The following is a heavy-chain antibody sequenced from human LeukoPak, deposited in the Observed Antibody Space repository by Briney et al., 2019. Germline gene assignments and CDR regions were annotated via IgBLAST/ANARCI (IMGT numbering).Heavy chain of an antibody. J-gene: IGHJ4*02. Sequence: GGSLRLSCAVSGLRSGSFWMSWVRQAPGRGLEWVANINQDGSEKYFVDSVRGRFTISRDNSKNSLHLQTNTLRAEDTAVYYCARERDCRFFDYWGQGTLVTVSS. V-gene: IGHV3-7*01. CDR1: GLRSGSFW. CDR2: INQDGSEK. CDR3: ARERDCRFFDY. D-gene: IGHD2-21*01.